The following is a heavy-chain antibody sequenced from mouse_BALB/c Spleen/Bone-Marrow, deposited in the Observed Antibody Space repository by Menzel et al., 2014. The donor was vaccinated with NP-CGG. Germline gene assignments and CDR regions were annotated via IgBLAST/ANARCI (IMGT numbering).Heavy chain of an antibody. CDR1: GYSFTSYY. J-gene: IGHJ4*01. V-gene: IGHV1-66*01. CDR3: ARGAYDWAHYYAMDY. Sequence: QVQLQQSGPELVKPGASVKISCKASGYSFTSYYIHWVKQRPGQGLEWIGWIFPGSGNTKYNEKFKGKATLTADTSSSTAYMQLSSLTSDDSAVFFCARGAYDWAHYYAMDYWGQGTSVTVSA. CDR2: IFPGSGNT. D-gene: IGHD2-14*01.